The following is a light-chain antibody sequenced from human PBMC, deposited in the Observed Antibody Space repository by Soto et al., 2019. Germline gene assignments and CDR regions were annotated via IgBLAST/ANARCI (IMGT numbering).Light chain of an antibody. J-gene: IGLJ2*01. Sequence: QSALTQPASVSGSLGQSITISCTGTSSDVGSYNFVSWYQQHPGKAPKLIIYEGSKRPSGVSNRFSGSKSGNTASLTISGLQAEDEADYYCCSYAGIRVFGGGTNSPS. V-gene: IGLV2-23*01. CDR2: EGS. CDR1: SSDVGSYNF. CDR3: CSYAGIRV.